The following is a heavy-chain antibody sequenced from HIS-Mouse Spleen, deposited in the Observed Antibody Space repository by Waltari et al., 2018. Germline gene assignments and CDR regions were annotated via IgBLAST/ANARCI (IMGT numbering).Heavy chain of an antibody. CDR3: AREIPYSSSWYDWYFDL. J-gene: IGHJ2*01. D-gene: IGHD6-13*01. V-gene: IGHV4-39*07. CDR2: IYYRGST. CDR1: GGSISSSSYY. Sequence: QLQLQESGPGLVKPSETLSLTCTVSGGSISSSSYYWGWIRQPPGKGVEWIGSIYYRGSTYYTPSLKSRVTISVDTSKNQFSLKLSSVTAADTAVYYCAREIPYSSSWYDWYFDLWGRGTLVTVSS.